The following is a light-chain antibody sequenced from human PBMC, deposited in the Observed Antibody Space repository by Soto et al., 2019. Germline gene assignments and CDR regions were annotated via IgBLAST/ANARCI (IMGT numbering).Light chain of an antibody. CDR1: QSILDRSKNKYY. Sequence: DIVMTQSPDSLAVSLGERATFNCKSSQSILDRSKNKYYLAWYQQKSGQPPKLLIYWASLRESGVPDRFTGSGSWTDFTLTIISLQAEDGAVYYCQQYFTSPWTFGQGTGDEI. V-gene: IGKV4-1*01. CDR3: QQYFTSPWT. J-gene: IGKJ1*01. CDR2: WAS.